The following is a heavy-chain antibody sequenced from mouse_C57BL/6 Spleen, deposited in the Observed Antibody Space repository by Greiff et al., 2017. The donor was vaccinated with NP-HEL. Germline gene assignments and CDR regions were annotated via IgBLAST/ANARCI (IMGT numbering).Heavy chain of an antibody. J-gene: IGHJ3*01. V-gene: IGHV5-17*01. CDR3: ARAGKAWFAY. Sequence: EVQGVESGGGLVKPGGSLKLSCAASGFTFSDYGMHWVRQAPEKGLEWVAYISSGSSTIYYADTVKGRFTISRDNAKNTLFLQMTSLRSEDTAMYYCARAGKAWFAYWGQGTLVTVSA. CDR1: GFTFSDYG. D-gene: IGHD4-1*01. CDR2: ISSGSSTI.